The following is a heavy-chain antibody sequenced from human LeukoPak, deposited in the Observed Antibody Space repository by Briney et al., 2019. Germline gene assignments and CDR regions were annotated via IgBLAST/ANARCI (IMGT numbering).Heavy chain of an antibody. CDR3: ARDRHNYYYESSGYLFRGAFDI. V-gene: IGHV1-69*01. D-gene: IGHD3-22*01. Sequence: SSVKVSCKASRGTFSSYAISWVRQAPGQGLEWLGGIIPIFGTPNYAQKFQGRVSITADESTSTAYMELSSLRSEDTAVYFCARDRHNYYYESSGYLFRGAFDIWGQGTMVTVSS. CDR2: IIPIFGTP. J-gene: IGHJ3*02. CDR1: RGTFSSYA.